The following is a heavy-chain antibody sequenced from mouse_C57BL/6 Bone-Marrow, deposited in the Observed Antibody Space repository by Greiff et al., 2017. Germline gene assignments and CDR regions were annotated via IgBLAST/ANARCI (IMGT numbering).Heavy chain of an antibody. V-gene: IGHV1-50*01. CDR1: GYTFTSYW. CDR2: IDPSDSYT. J-gene: IGHJ3*01. CDR3: AREGYYGSSTGAY. Sequence: VQLQQPGAELVKPGASVKLSCKASGYTFTSYWMQWVKQRPGQGLEWIGEIDPSDSYTNYNQKFQGKATLTVDTSSSTAYMQLSSLTSEDSAVYYCAREGYYGSSTGAYWGQGTLVTVSA. D-gene: IGHD1-1*01.